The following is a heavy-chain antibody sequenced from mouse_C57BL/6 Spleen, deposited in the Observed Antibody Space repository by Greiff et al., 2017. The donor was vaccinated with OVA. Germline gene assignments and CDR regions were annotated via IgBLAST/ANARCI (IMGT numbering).Heavy chain of an antibody. V-gene: IGHV1-47*01. CDR2: FHPYNDDT. CDR3: ARSDDYDDAWFAY. Sequence: VQGVESGAELVKPGASVKMSCKASGYTFTTYPIEWMKQNHGKSLEWIGNFHPYNDDTKYNEKFKGKATLTVEKSSSTVYLELSRLTSDDSAVYYCARSDDYDDAWFAYWGQGTLVTVSA. CDR1: GYTFTTYP. J-gene: IGHJ3*01. D-gene: IGHD2-4*01.